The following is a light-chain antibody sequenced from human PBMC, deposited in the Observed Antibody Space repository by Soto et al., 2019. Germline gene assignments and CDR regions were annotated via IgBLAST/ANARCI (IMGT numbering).Light chain of an antibody. CDR3: QQRINWPLT. CDR1: QSISSH. V-gene: IGKV3-11*01. J-gene: IGKJ4*01. Sequence: EIVLTQSPATLSLSPGERNTLSCRASQSISSHLAWYQQKPGQAPRLLIYGASNRATGIPARFSGRGSGTDFTLTISSLEPEDFAFYYCQQRINWPLTFGGGTKVEIK. CDR2: GAS.